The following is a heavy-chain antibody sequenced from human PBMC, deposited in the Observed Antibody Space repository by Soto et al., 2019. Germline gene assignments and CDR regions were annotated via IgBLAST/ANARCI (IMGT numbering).Heavy chain of an antibody. CDR2: FDPEDGGA. CDR1: GYSLTRIS. J-gene: IGHJ4*02. D-gene: IGHD2-15*01. Sequence: ASVKVSCKVSGYSLTRISIQWVRQAPGKGLEWMGGFDPEDGGAIYAQKFQGRVTVTEDTSADTAYMELSSLRSDDTAVYFCATDRRYCSGGSCYSHLDYWGQGALVTVSS. V-gene: IGHV1-24*01. CDR3: ATDRRYCSGGSCYSHLDY.